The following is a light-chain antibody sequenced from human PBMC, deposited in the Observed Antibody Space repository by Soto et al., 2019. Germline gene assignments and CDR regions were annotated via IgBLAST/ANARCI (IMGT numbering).Light chain of an antibody. CDR3: QHMRT. V-gene: IGKV1-5*01. J-gene: IGKJ1*01. CDR1: QNINNW. CDR2: DAS. Sequence: DIQMTQSPSTLSASVGDIVTITCRASQNINNWIAWYQQKPGKAPKFLIYDASTLENGVPSRCSGSGFGTEFSLTISRLQPDDFGSYYCQHMRTFGQGTKVEIK.